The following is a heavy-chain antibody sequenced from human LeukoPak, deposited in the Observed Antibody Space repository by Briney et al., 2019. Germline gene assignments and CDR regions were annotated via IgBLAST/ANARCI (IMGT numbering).Heavy chain of an antibody. CDR3: VRDYAAELGLDF. CDR1: GYTFSNFD. V-gene: IGHV1-8*03. J-gene: IGHJ4*02. Sequence: GASVKVSCKASGYTFSNFDVNWVRQATGQGLEWMGWMNPNSGNTGYAQKFQGRVTFTRGTSISTAYMELSSLRSEDTAVYYCVRDYAAELGLDFWGQGTLVTVSS. CDR2: MNPNSGNT. D-gene: IGHD3-16*01.